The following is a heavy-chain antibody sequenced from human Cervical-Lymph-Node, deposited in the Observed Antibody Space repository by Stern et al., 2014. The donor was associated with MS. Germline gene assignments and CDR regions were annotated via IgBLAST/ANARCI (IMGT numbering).Heavy chain of an antibody. CDR3: ARDLQRWLQSGYGMDV. V-gene: IGHV3-21*01. CDR1: GFTFSSYS. Sequence: EVQLVEYGGGLVKPGGSLRLSCAASGFTFSSYSMNWVRQAPGKGLEWVSSIRGSSSYIYYADSVKGRFTISRDNAKNSLYLQMNSLRAEDTAVYYCARDLQRWLQSGYGMDVWGQGTTVTISS. J-gene: IGHJ6*02. CDR2: IRGSSSYI. D-gene: IGHD5-24*01.